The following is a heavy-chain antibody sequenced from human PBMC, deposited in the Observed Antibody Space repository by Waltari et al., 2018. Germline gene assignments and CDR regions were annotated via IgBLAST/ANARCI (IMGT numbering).Heavy chain of an antibody. CDR3: ARSDYGDYGYFDL. CDR2: IYYSGST. Sequence: QVQLQESGTGLVKPSETLSLTCTVPGGSISSYYWSWIRQPPGKGLEWIGYIYYSGSTNYNPSLKSRVTISVDTSKNQFSLKLSSVTAVDTAVYYCARSDYGDYGYFDLWGRGTLVTVSS. CDR1: GGSISSYY. V-gene: IGHV4-59*01. D-gene: IGHD4-17*01. J-gene: IGHJ2*01.